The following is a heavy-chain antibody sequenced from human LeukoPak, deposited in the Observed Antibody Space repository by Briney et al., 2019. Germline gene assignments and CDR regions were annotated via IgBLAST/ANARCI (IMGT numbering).Heavy chain of an antibody. CDR1: GYTFTSYG. CDR3: ARDHAVYYYDSSGYHLFDY. V-gene: IGHV1-18*01. CDR2: ISAYNGNT. D-gene: IGHD3-22*01. J-gene: IGHJ4*02. Sequence: ASVKGSCKASGYTFTSYGISWVRQAPGQGLEWMGWISAYNGNTNYAQKLQGRVTMTTDTSTSTAYMELRSLRSDDTAVYYCARDHAVYYYDSSGYHLFDYWGQGTLVTVSS.